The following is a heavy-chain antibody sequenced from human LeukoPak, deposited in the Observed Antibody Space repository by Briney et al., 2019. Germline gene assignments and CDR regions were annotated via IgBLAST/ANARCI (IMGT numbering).Heavy chain of an antibody. Sequence: PGGSLRLSCAASGFIFDDYGMSWVRQAPGKGLEWVSAISGSGGSTYYADSVKGRFTISRDNSKNTLYLQMNSLRAEDTAVYYCAKVGYGGGSWGAFDIWGQGTMVTVSS. J-gene: IGHJ3*02. CDR3: AKVGYGGGSWGAFDI. CDR2: ISGSGGST. D-gene: IGHD2-15*01. V-gene: IGHV3-23*01. CDR1: GFIFDDYG.